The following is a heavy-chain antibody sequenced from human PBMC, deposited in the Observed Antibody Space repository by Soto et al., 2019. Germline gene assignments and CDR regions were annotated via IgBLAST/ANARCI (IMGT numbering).Heavy chain of an antibody. CDR1: GYTFTSYG. CDR2: ISAYNGNT. CDR3: AREFVAGTHYGMDV. D-gene: IGHD6-19*01. V-gene: IGHV1-18*01. Sequence: QVQLVQSGAEVKKPGASVKVSCKASGYTFTSYGISWGRQAPGQGLEWRGGISAYNGNTNYAQKLRGRGTLTTDTSTSTAYMELRSLRSDDTAVYYCAREFVAGTHYGMDVWGQGTTVTVSS. J-gene: IGHJ6*02.